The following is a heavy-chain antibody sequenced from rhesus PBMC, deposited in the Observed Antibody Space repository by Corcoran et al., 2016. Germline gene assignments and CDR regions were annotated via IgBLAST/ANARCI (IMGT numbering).Heavy chain of an antibody. CDR2: INGKSGTT. CDR1: VGSFRSYW. Sequence: VQLQESGPGLVKPSEPLSLTCSVSVGSFRSYWWRWLRQPPGKGLEWIGEINGKSGTTNYNPSRKDRVTISKDASKNQFSLKLRSGTAADTAVYYCVTQNSLDVWGRGVLVTVSS. CDR3: VTQNSLDV. J-gene: IGHJ5-2*02. V-gene: IGHV4-80*01. D-gene: IGHD2-15*01.